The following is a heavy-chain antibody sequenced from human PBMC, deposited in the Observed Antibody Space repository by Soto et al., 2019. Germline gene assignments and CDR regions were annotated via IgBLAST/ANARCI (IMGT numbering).Heavy chain of an antibody. Sequence: QVRLVQSGAEVKKPGSSVKVSCKASGGTFSNYAINWVRQAPGQGLEWMGGIIPIFGTTNYAQKFQGRVTITADKSTSTAYMELSSLRSEDTAVYYCARSNYYDSSGFLYYFDYWGQGTLVTVSS. J-gene: IGHJ4*02. CDR2: IIPIFGTT. CDR3: ARSNYYDSSGFLYYFDY. CDR1: GGTFSNYA. D-gene: IGHD3-22*01. V-gene: IGHV1-69*06.